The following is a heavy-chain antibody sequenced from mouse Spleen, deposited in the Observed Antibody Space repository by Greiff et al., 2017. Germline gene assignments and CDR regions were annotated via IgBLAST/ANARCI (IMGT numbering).Heavy chain of an antibody. J-gene: IGHJ3*01. V-gene: IGHV1-64*01. CDR1: GYTFTSYW. CDR3: ARLRLAD. Sequence: QVQLQQPGAELVKPGASVKLSCKASGYTFTSYWMRWVKQSPGQGLEWIGMIRPNSGSTNYTEKFKSKSTLTVDKSSSTAYMQLSSLTSEDSAVYYCARLRLADWGQGTLVTGAA. CDR2: IRPNSGST.